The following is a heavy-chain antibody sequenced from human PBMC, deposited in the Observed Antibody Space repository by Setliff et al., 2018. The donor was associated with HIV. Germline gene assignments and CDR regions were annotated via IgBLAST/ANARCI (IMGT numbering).Heavy chain of an antibody. V-gene: IGHV1-18*01. Sequence: ASLKVSCKASGYPFTNFGVSWVRQAPGQGLEWMAWINVYNGDTNFALKFQGRVTLTTDTSTNTAYMEMRTLRSDDTAVYYCVRGVTRDSSGYYRDEYFQHWGQGTLVTVSS. CDR1: GYPFTNFG. CDR3: VRGVTRDSSGYYRDEYFQH. J-gene: IGHJ1*01. CDR2: INVYNGDT. D-gene: IGHD3-22*01.